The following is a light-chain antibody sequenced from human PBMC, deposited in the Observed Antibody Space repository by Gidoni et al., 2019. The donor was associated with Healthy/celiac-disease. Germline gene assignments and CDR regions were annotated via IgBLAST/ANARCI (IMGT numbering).Light chain of an antibody. CDR3: QQYNSYSWT. CDR2: DAS. CDR1: HSISSW. V-gene: IGKV1-5*01. Sequence: DIQMTQSPSTLSASVGDRVTITCRASHSISSWWAWYQQKPAKAHKLLIYDASSLESWVPSRFSCSGSGTEFTLTIISLQPYDFATYYCQQYNSYSWTFGQGTKVEIK. J-gene: IGKJ1*01.